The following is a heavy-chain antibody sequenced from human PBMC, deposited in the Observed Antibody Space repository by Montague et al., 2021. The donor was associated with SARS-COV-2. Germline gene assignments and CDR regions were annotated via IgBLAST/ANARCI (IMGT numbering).Heavy chain of an antibody. Sequence: SETLSLTCAVYGGSFNGYYWNWIRQPPGKGLEWIGEISDIGSTTYNPSLESRLTTSADRSKNQFSLRLTSVTAADTAVYYCVRERECSGGSCYGPDDDAFDIWDQGTMVTVSS. CDR3: VRERECSGGSCYGPDDDAFDI. V-gene: IGHV4-34*01. J-gene: IGHJ3*02. CDR2: ISDIGST. D-gene: IGHD2-15*01. CDR1: GGSFNGYY.